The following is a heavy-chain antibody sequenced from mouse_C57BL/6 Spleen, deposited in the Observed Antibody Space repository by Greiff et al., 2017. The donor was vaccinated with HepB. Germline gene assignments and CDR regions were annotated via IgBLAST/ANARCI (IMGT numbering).Heavy chain of an antibody. D-gene: IGHD1-1*01. CDR3: TTDYGSSQGYFDY. J-gene: IGHJ2*01. CDR1: GFNIKDDY. CDR2: IDPENGDT. V-gene: IGHV14-4*01. Sequence: EVQLQQSGAELVRPGASVKLSCTASGFNIKDDYMHWVKQRPEQGLEWIGWIDPENGDTEYASKFQGKATITADTSSNTAYLQLSSLTSEDTAVYYCTTDYGSSQGYFDYWGQGTTLTVSS.